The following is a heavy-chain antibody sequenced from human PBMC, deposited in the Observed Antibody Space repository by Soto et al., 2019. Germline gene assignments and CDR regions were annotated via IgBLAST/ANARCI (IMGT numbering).Heavy chain of an antibody. J-gene: IGHJ4*02. CDR3: AKDLLSGLFDY. CDR1: GFTFSSYA. Sequence: GGSLRLSCAASGFTFSSYAMHWVRQAPGKGLEWVAVISYDGSNKYYADSVKGRFTISRDNSKNTLYLQMNSLRAEDTAVYYCAKDLLSGLFDYWGQGTLVTVSS. V-gene: IGHV3-30-3*01. D-gene: IGHD3-3*01. CDR2: ISYDGSNK.